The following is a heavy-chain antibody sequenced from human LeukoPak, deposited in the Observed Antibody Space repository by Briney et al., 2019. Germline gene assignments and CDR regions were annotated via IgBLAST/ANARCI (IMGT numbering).Heavy chain of an antibody. CDR1: GYSFTSYW. CDR3: ARHSTQLVRDRRFDY. J-gene: IGHJ4*02. D-gene: IGHD6-13*01. Sequence: KPGESLKISCKGSGYSFTSYWIGWVRQMPGKGLEWMGIIYPGDSDTRYSPSFQGQVTISADKSISTAYLQWSSLKASDTAMYYCARHSTQLVRDRRFDYWGQGTLVTVSS. V-gene: IGHV5-51*01. CDR2: IYPGDSDT.